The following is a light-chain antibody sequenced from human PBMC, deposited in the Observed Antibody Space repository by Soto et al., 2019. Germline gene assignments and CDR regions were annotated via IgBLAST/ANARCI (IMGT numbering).Light chain of an antibody. Sequence: QSVLTQPPSASGTPGQRVTISCSGSSSNIGSNTVNWYHQLPGTAPKLLIHSNDQRPSGVPDRFSGSKFGTSASLAISGLQSEDEADYYCAAWDDSLNGWVFGGGTKVTVL. V-gene: IGLV1-44*01. CDR1: SSNIGSNT. CDR2: SND. CDR3: AAWDDSLNGWV. J-gene: IGLJ3*02.